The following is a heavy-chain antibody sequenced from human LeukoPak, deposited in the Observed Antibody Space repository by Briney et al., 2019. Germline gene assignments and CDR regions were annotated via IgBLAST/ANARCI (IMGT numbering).Heavy chain of an antibody. V-gene: IGHV4-61*02. J-gene: IGHJ4*02. CDR1: GGSISSGSYY. CDR2: IYTSGST. Sequence: SQTLSLTCTVSGGSISSGSYYWSWIRQPAGKGLEWIGRIYTSGSTNYNPSLKSRVTISVDTSKNQFSLKLSSVTAADTAVYYCARDLPSVPVSFYWGQGTLVTVSS. CDR3: ARDLPSVPVSFY.